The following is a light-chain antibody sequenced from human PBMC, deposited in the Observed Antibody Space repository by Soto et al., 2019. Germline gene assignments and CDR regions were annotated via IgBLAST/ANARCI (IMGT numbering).Light chain of an antibody. CDR3: SSRTTSNPDV. J-gene: IGLJ1*01. V-gene: IGLV2-14*01. Sequence: QYALTQPASVSGSPGQSITISCTGTSSDIGAYNSVSWYQQHPGKAPKLMIYEVSNRPSGVSNRFSASKSGNTASLTISGLQAEDEADYYCSSRTTSNPDVFGTGTKLTVL. CDR2: EVS. CDR1: SSDIGAYNS.